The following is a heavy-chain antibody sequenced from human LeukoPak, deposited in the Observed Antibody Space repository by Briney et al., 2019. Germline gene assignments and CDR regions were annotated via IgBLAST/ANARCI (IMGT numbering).Heavy chain of an antibody. Sequence: PGGSLRLSCAASGFTFSSYWMHWVRQAPGKGLVWVSRINSDGSSTSYADSVKGRFTISRDNAKNSLYLQMNSLRAEDTAVYYCARDYSNDGFDPWGQGTLVTVSS. D-gene: IGHD4-11*01. CDR1: GFTFSSYW. J-gene: IGHJ5*02. CDR2: INSDGSST. V-gene: IGHV3-74*01. CDR3: ARDYSNDGFDP.